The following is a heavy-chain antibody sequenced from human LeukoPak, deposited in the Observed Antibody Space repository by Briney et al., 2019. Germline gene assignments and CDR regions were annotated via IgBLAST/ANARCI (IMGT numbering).Heavy chain of an antibody. D-gene: IGHD6-19*01. Sequence: GGSLRLSCAGSGFTFTIYSMPWVRQAPGKGLEWVSYISGSSSIMDYADSVKGRFTISRDNAKNSLYLQMNSLRAEDTAVYYCATEAGVSSGWFCYWGKGTLVTVSS. CDR2: ISGSSSIM. V-gene: IGHV3-48*01. J-gene: IGHJ4*02. CDR3: ATEAGVSSGWFCY. CDR1: GFTFTIYS.